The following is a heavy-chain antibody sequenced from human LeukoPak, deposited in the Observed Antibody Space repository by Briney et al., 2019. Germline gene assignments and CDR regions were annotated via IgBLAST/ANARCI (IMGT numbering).Heavy chain of an antibody. D-gene: IGHD2-2*01. V-gene: IGHV3-23*01. Sequence: QPGGSLRLSCAASGFTFSSYWMSWVRQAPGKGLEWVSAISGSGGSTYYAYSVKGRFTISRDNSKNTLYLQMNSLRAEDTAVYYCAKDPHCSSTSCYSKPARAAREDYWGQGTLVTVSS. CDR1: GFTFSSYW. CDR3: AKDPHCSSTSCYSKPARAAREDY. CDR2: ISGSGGST. J-gene: IGHJ4*02.